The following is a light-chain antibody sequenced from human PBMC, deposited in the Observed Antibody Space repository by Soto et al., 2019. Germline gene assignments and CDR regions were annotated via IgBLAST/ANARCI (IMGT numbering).Light chain of an antibody. Sequence: QSALTQPASVSGSRGQSITISCTGTSSDVGGYRYVSWYQHHPGKAPKLMIFDVSSRPSGVSNRFSGSKSGNTASLTISGLQAEDEADYYCSSYTSSNTVVFGGGTNSPS. V-gene: IGLV2-14*03. CDR3: SSYTSSNTVV. CDR1: SSDVGGYRY. J-gene: IGLJ2*01. CDR2: DVS.